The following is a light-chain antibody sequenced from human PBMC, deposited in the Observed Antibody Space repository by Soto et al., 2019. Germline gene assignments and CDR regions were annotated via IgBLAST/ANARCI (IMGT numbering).Light chain of an antibody. CDR3: CSYAGTYTFYV. CDR2: DVS. V-gene: IGLV2-11*01. CDR1: ISDVGDYNY. J-gene: IGLJ1*01. Sequence: QSALTQPRSVSGSPGQSVTISCTGTISDVGDYNYVSWYQQHPGKAPKLMIYDVSKRPSGVPDRFSGSKSGNAASLTISGLQAEDEADYYCCSYAGTYTFYVFGTGTKLTVL.